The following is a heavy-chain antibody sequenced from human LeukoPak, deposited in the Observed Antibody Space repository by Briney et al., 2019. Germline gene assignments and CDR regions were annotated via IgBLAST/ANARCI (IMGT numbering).Heavy chain of an antibody. Sequence: ASVKVSCKASGYTFTGYYMHWVRQAPGQGLEWMGWINPNSGGTNYAQKFQGRVTMTRDTSISTAYMELSSLRSEDTAVYYCARINGGNSEDVDYWGQGTLVTVSS. V-gene: IGHV1-2*02. D-gene: IGHD4-23*01. CDR1: GYTFTGYY. CDR3: ARINGGNSEDVDY. CDR2: INPNSGGT. J-gene: IGHJ4*02.